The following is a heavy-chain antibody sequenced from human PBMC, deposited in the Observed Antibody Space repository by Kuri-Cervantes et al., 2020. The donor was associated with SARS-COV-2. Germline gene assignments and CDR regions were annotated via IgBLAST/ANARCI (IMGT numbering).Heavy chain of an antibody. CDR1: GGTFSNYG. CDR3: ARASVRGIIITYHSYGMDV. D-gene: IGHD3-10*01. J-gene: IGHJ6*02. Sequence: ASVKVSCKASGGTFSNYGTSWVRQAPGQGLEWMGWINPNSGGTNYAQKFQGWVTMTRDTSISTAYMELSRLRSDDTAVYYCARASVRGIIITYHSYGMDVWGQGTTVTVSS. V-gene: IGHV1-2*04. CDR2: INPNSGGT.